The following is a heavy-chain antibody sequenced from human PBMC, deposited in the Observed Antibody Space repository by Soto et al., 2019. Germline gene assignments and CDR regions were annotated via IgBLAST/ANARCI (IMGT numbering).Heavy chain of an antibody. CDR2: ISAYNGNT. D-gene: IGHD3-16*01. Sequence: QVQLVQSGDEVKKPGASVKVSCKASGYTFTSYGISWVRQAPGQGLEWMGWISAYNGNTHYAQKLQGRVTMTTDTSTRTAYMELRSLISADTAVYYCARARKGGDSMDVWGKGTTVTVSS. J-gene: IGHJ6*03. V-gene: IGHV1-18*01. CDR3: ARARKGGDSMDV. CDR1: GYTFTSYG.